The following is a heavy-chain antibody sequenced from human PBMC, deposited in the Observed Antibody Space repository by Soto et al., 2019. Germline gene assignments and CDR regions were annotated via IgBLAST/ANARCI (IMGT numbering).Heavy chain of an antibody. CDR1: GDSINSNNW. J-gene: IGHJ5*02. V-gene: IGHV4-4*02. CDR2: TYHSGTT. CDR3: VRVDNSSPARGPNWFDP. D-gene: IGHD6-13*01. Sequence: QVQLQESGPGLVEPSGTLSLTCAVSGDSINSNNWWSWVRQTPGKGLEWIGETYHSGTTNYNPSLKSRVSISMDKTKNQFSLKVNSVTAADTAVYYCVRVDNSSPARGPNWFDPWGQGTLVTVSS.